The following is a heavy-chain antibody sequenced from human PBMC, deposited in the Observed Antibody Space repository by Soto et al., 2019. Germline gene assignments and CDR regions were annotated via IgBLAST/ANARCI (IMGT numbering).Heavy chain of an antibody. CDR2: ISTSSSTI. CDR3: AKDRLAGGFDY. CDR1: GFTFSSYS. D-gene: IGHD3-16*01. V-gene: IGHV3-21*04. J-gene: IGHJ4*02. Sequence: GGSLRLSCAASGFTFSSYSMNWVRQAPGKGLEWVSSISTSSSTIYYTDSVKGRFTISRDNPKNTVYLQMNSLRADDTAVYYCAKDRLAGGFDYWGQGTLVTVSS.